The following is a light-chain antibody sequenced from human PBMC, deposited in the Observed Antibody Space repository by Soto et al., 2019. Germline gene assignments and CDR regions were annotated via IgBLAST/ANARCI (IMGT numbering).Light chain of an antibody. Sequence: QSVLTQPPSVSAAPGEKVTITCSGSSSNIGRNYVSWYQQVPGSAPKLLIYENDRRASGIPDRFSGSKSGTAATLGITGLQTGDEAYYYCGAWDRGLKAGVFGGGTKVTVL. CDR2: END. J-gene: IGLJ3*02. CDR1: SSNIGRNY. V-gene: IGLV1-51*02. CDR3: GAWDRGLKAGV.